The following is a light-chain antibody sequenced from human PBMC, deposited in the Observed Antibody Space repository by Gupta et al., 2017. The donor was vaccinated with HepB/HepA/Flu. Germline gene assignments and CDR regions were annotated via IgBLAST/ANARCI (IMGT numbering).Light chain of an antibody. V-gene: IGKV4-1*01. CDR3: QQDDSTPQA. CDR1: QSVLFSYNNKNY. Sequence: DIVMTQSPYSLAVSLGERATINCKSSQSVLFSYNNKNYLAWYQQKPGQPPNLLIYWASTRESGVPDRFSGRGSGTDFTLTISSLQAEDVAVYYCQQDDSTPQAFGQGTXVEIK. J-gene: IGKJ1*01. CDR2: WAS.